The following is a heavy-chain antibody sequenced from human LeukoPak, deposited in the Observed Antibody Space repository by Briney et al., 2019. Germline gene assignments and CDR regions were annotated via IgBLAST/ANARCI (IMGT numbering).Heavy chain of an antibody. V-gene: IGHV3-30-3*01. CDR2: ISYDGSSK. D-gene: IGHD6-19*01. Sequence: GGSLRLSCAASGFTFSSYAMHWVRQAPGKGLEWVAVISYDGSSKYYADSVKGRFTISRDNSKNTLYLQMNSLRAEDTAVYYCARDWGEGSGWGFFDYWGQGTLVTVSS. CDR3: ARDWGEGSGWGFFDY. J-gene: IGHJ4*02. CDR1: GFTFSSYA.